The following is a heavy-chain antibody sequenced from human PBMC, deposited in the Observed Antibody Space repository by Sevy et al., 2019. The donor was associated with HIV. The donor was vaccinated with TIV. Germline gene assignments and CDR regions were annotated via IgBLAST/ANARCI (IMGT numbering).Heavy chain of an antibody. CDR3: AKDKWAGGNYQFDY. D-gene: IGHD1-26*01. V-gene: IGHV3-23*01. CDR1: GFTFSSYA. CDR2: ISGSGGST. Sequence: GGSRRLSCAASGFTFSSYAMSWVRQAPGKGLEWVSAISGSGGSTYYADSVKGRFTISRDNSKNTLYLQMNSLRAEDTAVYYCAKDKWAGGNYQFDYWGQGTLVTVSS. J-gene: IGHJ4*02.